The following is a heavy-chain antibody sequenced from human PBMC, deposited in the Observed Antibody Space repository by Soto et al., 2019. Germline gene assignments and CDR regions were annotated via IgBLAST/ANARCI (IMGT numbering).Heavy chain of an antibody. CDR2: ISTGGAYM. V-gene: IGHV3-21*06. J-gene: IGHJ4*02. D-gene: IGHD2-21*01. Sequence: EVQLVESGGGLVKAGGSLRLFCTASGFTFRNYNMNWVRQAPGKGLEWVSSISTGGAYMFYADSVKGRFTISRDNAQNSLVLQIVSPRAEDTAVYYCARDIASPGGDYFDSWGQGTLVTVSS. CDR3: ARDIASPGGDYFDS. CDR1: GFTFRNYN.